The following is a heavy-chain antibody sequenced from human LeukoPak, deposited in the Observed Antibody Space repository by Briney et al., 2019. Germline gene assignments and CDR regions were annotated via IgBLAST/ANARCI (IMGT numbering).Heavy chain of an antibody. CDR3: ARGGYDSSGYYSDY. CDR2: ISYDGSNK. D-gene: IGHD3-22*01. J-gene: IGHJ4*02. CDR1: GFTFSSYA. V-gene: IGHV3-30-3*01. Sequence: GRSLRLSCAASGFTFSSYAMHWVRQAPGKGLEWVAVISYDGSNKYYADSVKGRFTISRDNSKNTLYLQMNSLRAEDTAVYYCARGGYDSSGYYSDYWGQGTLVTVSS.